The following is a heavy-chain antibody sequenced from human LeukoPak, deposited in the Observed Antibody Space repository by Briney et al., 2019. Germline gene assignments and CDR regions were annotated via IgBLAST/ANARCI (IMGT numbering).Heavy chain of an antibody. Sequence: GGSLRLSCAASGFTFSSYALNWVRQAPGKGLEWVSAICCSGGYTYYADSVKGRFTISRDNSKNTLSLQMNSLRAEDTAVYYCAKYYASGSDGMWPHWGQGTLDSVS. CDR1: GFTFSSYA. V-gene: IGHV3-23*01. CDR3: AKYYASGSDGMWPH. D-gene: IGHD3-10*01. J-gene: IGHJ1*01. CDR2: ICCSGGYT.